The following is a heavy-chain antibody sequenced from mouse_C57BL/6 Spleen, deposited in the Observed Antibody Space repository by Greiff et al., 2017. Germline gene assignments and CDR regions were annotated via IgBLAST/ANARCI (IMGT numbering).Heavy chain of an antibody. CDR2: INPSNGGT. CDR3: ARITTVVATRAWFAY. Sequence: QVQLQQPGTELVKPGASVNLSCKASGYTFTSYWMHWVKQRPGQGLEWIGNINPSNGGTNYNEKFKSKATLTVDKSSSTAYMRLSSLTSEDSAVYYCARITTVVATRAWFAYWGQGTLVTVSA. CDR1: GYTFTSYW. D-gene: IGHD1-1*01. V-gene: IGHV1-53*01. J-gene: IGHJ3*01.